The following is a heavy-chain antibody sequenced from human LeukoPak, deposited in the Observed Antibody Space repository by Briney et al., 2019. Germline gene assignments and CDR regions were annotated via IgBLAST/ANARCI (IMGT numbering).Heavy chain of an antibody. Sequence: ASVKVSCKASGYTFTSYYMHWVRQAPGQGLEWMGIINPSGGSTSYAQKFQGRVTITRNTSISTAYMELSSLRSEDTAVYYCARGRRHHASPGLDTIFGVVIIRGYYYYMDVWGKGTTVTVSS. CDR2: INPSGGST. CDR1: GYTFTSYY. V-gene: IGHV1-46*01. D-gene: IGHD3-3*01. J-gene: IGHJ6*03. CDR3: ARGRRHHASPGLDTIFGVVIIRGYYYYMDV.